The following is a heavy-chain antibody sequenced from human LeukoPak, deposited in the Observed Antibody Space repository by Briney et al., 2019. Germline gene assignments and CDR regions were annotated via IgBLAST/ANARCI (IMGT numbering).Heavy chain of an antibody. CDR2: IYSGGST. CDR1: GFTVSSNY. Sequence: GGSLRLSCAASGFTVSSNYMSWVRQAPGKGLEWVSVIYSGGSTYYADSVKGRFTISRDNSKNTLYLQMNSLRAEDTAVYYCATSKGWRGKGTYYYYYYGMDVWGQGTTVTVSS. V-gene: IGHV3-53*01. D-gene: IGHD3-16*01. CDR3: ATSKGWRGKGTYYYYYYGMDV. J-gene: IGHJ6*02.